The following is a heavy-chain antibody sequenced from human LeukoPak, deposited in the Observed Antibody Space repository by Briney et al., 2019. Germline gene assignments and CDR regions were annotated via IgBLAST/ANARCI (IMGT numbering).Heavy chain of an antibody. CDR3: TTDCSGGSCYHFDAFDI. Sequence: GGSLRLSCAASGFTFSSYAMSWVRQAPGKGLEWVSAISRSGAGTYYADSVKGRFTISRDNSKNTLYLQMNSLKTEDTAVYYCTTDCSGGSCYHFDAFDIWGQGTMVTVSS. CDR2: ISRSGAGT. D-gene: IGHD2-15*01. V-gene: IGHV3-23*01. CDR1: GFTFSSYA. J-gene: IGHJ3*02.